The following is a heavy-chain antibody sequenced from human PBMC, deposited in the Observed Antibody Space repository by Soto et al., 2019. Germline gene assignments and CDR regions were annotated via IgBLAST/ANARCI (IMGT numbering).Heavy chain of an antibody. CDR3: ARDQPGPTSY. CDR1: GFTSSSYW. CDR2: IKEDGSEK. J-gene: IGHJ4*02. Sequence: PGGSLRLSCGGSGFTSSSYWMSWVRQAPGKGLEWVAIIKEDGSEKYYVDSVKGRFTISRDNAKNSLYLQMNSLRAEDTAVYYCARDQPGPTSYWGQGTLVTGSS. V-gene: IGHV3-7*01.